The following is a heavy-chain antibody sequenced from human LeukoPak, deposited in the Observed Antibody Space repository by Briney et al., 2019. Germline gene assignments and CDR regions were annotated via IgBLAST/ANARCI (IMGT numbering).Heavy chain of an antibody. V-gene: IGHV4-4*07. D-gene: IGHD1-26*01. CDR1: GGSISSDY. CDR2: IYTSGST. Sequence: PSETLSLTCTVSGGSISSDYWSWIRQPAGKGLEWIGRIYTSGSTNYNPSLKSRVTISVDKSKNQFSLKLCSVTAADTAVYYCARVSWAQGRFDPWGQGTLVTVSS. CDR3: ARVSWAQGRFDP. J-gene: IGHJ5*02.